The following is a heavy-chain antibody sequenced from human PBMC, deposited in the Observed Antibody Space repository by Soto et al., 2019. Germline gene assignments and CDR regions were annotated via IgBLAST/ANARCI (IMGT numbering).Heavy chain of an antibody. CDR1: GFTFTTYA. V-gene: IGHV3-30*04. Sequence: QVLLVESGGGVVQSGGSLRLSCVDPGFTFTTYALHWIRQAPGKGLEWVAVISPNGNNQYYADSVKGRFTISRDTSKSTLYLQMTSLRPDDTAVYYCASGAGFYYDTSRYWGQGTLVTVSS. J-gene: IGHJ4*02. CDR2: ISPNGNNQ. D-gene: IGHD3-22*01. CDR3: ASGAGFYYDTSRY.